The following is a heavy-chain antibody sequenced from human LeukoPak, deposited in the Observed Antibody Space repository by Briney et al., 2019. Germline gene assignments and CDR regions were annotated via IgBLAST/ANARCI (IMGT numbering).Heavy chain of an antibody. Sequence: GGSLRLSCAASGFTFSSYAMHWVRQAPGKGLEWVAVIWYDGSNKYYADSVKGRFTISRDNSKNTLYLQMNSLRAEDTAVYYCAKAPEFPYGSGSYSSLDYWGQGTLVTVSS. J-gene: IGHJ4*02. CDR1: GFTFSSYA. CDR2: IWYDGSNK. V-gene: IGHV3-33*08. CDR3: AKAPEFPYGSGSYSSLDY. D-gene: IGHD3-10*01.